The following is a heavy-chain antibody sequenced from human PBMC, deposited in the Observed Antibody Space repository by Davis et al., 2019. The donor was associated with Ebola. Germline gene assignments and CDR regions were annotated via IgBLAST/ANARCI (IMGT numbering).Heavy chain of an antibody. Sequence: SETLSLTCTVSGGSISSSSYYWGWIRQPPGKGLEWIGSIYYSGSTYYNPSLKSRVTISVDTSKNQFSLKLSSVTAADTAVYYCARGARITMIVVFHRDFDYWGQGTLVTVSS. V-gene: IGHV4-39*07. D-gene: IGHD3-22*01. CDR2: IYYSGST. CDR1: GGSISSSSYY. J-gene: IGHJ4*02. CDR3: ARGARITMIVVFHRDFDY.